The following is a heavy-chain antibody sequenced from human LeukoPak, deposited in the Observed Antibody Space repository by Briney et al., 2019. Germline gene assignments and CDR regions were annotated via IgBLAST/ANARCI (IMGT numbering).Heavy chain of an antibody. V-gene: IGHV3-74*01. J-gene: IGHJ4*02. CDR2: INPAGGST. Sequence: GGSLRLSCEASGFTFSADWMHWVRQAPGKGLVWVSRINPAGGSTYYADSVKGRFSISRDNAKNTAYLQMNSLRAEDTAVYYCTRTENYGNFDSWGQGTPVTVSS. CDR3: TRTENYGNFDS. CDR1: GFTFSADW. D-gene: IGHD1-7*01.